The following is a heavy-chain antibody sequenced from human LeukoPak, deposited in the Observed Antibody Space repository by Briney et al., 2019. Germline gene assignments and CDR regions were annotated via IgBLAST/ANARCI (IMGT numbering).Heavy chain of an antibody. CDR1: GFTFSIYS. J-gene: IGHJ4*02. V-gene: IGHV3-48*01. D-gene: IGHD6-13*01. CDR2: ITSDRRTI. CDR3: ARSTSGTFDY. Sequence: GGSLRLSCAASGFTFSIYSMNWVRQAPGKGLEWVSYITSDRRTISYADPVKGRFTISRDNDKRSLYLQMDSLRAGDTAIYYCARSTSGTFDYWGQGMLVTVSS.